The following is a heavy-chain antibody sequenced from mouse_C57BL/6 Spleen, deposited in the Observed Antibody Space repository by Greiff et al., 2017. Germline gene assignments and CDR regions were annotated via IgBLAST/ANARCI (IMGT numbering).Heavy chain of an antibody. CDR2: ISSGSSTT. CDR1: GFTFSDYG. Sequence: EVKLMESGGGLVKPGGSLKLSCAASGFTFSDYGMHWVRQAPEKGLEWVAYISSGSSTTYYADTVKGRFTISRDNAKNTLSLQMTSLRSEDTAMYYCARREDYGDGAWFAYWGKGTLVTVSA. J-gene: IGHJ3*01. V-gene: IGHV5-17*01. D-gene: IGHD2-4*01. CDR3: ARREDYGDGAWFAY.